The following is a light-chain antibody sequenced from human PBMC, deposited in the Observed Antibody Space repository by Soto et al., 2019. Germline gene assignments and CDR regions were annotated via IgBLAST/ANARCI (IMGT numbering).Light chain of an antibody. CDR2: AAS. V-gene: IGKV1-39*01. CDR3: QQSYTSPPT. J-gene: IGKJ4*01. Sequence: DIQMTQSPSSLSASVGDRVNITCRTTQRIDNYLNWYQQKPGKAPNLLIFAASSLQSGVPSRFSGSGSGTDFTLTISSLQPEDFATYYCQQSYTSPPTFGGGTKVDMK. CDR1: QRIDNY.